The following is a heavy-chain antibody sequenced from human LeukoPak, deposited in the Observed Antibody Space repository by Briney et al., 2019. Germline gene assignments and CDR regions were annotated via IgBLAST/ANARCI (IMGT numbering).Heavy chain of an antibody. J-gene: IGHJ4*02. V-gene: IGHV1-46*01. CDR3: ARVLFYSSGNKSNRVDY. CDR2: ISPSGGST. D-gene: IGHD6-19*01. CDR1: GYTFTSNY. Sequence: ASVKVSCKAFGYTFTSNYMHWVRQAPGQGPEWMGVISPSGGSTTYAQKFQGRVTLTRDMSTSTDYLELSSLRSEDTAVYYCARVLFYSSGNKSNRVDYWGQGTLVTVSS.